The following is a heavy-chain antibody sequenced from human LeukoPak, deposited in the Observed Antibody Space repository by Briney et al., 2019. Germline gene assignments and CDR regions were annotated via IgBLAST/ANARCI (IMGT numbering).Heavy chain of an antibody. CDR2: THSYNGNT. D-gene: IGHD2-8*01. Sequence: ASVKVSSTASGYTFTNFVISWVPQAPGQGLEWMGWTHSYNGNTNYAQKLQGRVTMTTDTSTSTAYMELRRLKSEYTAVYYCARGCKLDYWGQGTLVTVSS. J-gene: IGHJ4*02. V-gene: IGHV1-18*01. CDR3: ARGCKLDY. CDR1: GYTFTNFV.